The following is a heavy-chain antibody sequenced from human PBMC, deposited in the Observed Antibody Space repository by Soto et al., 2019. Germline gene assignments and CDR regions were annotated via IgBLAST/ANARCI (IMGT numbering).Heavy chain of an antibody. J-gene: IGHJ5*02. CDR3: ARHHGPTTSENWFDP. CDR2: ISTYSGDT. CDR1: GYTFFTYD. Sequence: VASVKVSCKASGYTFFTYDISWVRQAPGQGLEWMGWISTYSGDTKYAQKFRGRVTMTTDTSTTAAYLELRSLRSDDTAVYYCARHHGPTTSENWFDPWGQGTLVTVSS. D-gene: IGHD5-12*01. V-gene: IGHV1-18*01.